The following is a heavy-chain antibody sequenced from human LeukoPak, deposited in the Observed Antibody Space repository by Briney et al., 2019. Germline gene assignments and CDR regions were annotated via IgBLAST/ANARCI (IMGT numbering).Heavy chain of an antibody. V-gene: IGHV1-18*01. CDR3: AISFGSDLPVG. CDR2: MNPNSGNT. Sequence: ASVKVSCKASGYTFTSYDINWVRQATGQGLEWMGWMNPNSGNTNYAQKLQGRVTMTTDTSTSTAYMELRSLRSDDTAVYYCAISFGSDLPVGWGQGTLVTVSS. CDR1: GYTFTSYD. J-gene: IGHJ4*02. D-gene: IGHD3-10*01.